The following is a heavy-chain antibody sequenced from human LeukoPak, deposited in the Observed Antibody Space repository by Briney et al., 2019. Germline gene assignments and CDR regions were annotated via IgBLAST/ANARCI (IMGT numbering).Heavy chain of an antibody. CDR1: GYTFTGYY. V-gene: IGHV1-2*02. CDR3: ASQYSSGWYQFDY. CDR2: INPNSGGA. Sequence: GASVKVSCKASGYTFTGYYMHWVRQAPGQGLEWMGWINPNSGGANYAQKFQGRVTMTRDTSISTAYMELSRLRSDDTAVYYCASQYSSGWYQFDYWGQGTLVTVSS. D-gene: IGHD6-19*01. J-gene: IGHJ4*02.